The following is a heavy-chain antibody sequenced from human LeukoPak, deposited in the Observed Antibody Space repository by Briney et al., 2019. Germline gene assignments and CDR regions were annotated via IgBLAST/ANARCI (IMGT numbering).Heavy chain of an antibody. CDR2: INTNTGNP. Sequence: ASVKVSCKASGYTFSSYTMNWVRQAPGQGLEWMGWINTNTGNPTYAQDYTGRFVFSLDTSVSATYLQISRLKAEDTAVYYCASGPSYSGSNEYFDSWGQGTLVTVSS. CDR1: GYTFSSYT. CDR3: ASGPSYSGSNEYFDS. J-gene: IGHJ4*02. D-gene: IGHD1-26*01. V-gene: IGHV7-4-1*02.